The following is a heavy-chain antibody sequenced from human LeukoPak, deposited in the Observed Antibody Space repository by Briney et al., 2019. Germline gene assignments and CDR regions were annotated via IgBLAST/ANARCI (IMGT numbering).Heavy chain of an antibody. V-gene: IGHV4-61*01. Sequence: SETLSLTCSVSGGSVSSGSYYWSWIRQPPGKGLEWIGDIYYSGSTNYNPSLKSRVTISVDTSKNQFSLKLSSVTAADTAVYYCARDDSGSYRWDFYYYGMDVWGQGTTVTVSS. J-gene: IGHJ6*02. D-gene: IGHD1-26*01. CDR2: IYYSGST. CDR3: ARDDSGSYRWDFYYYGMDV. CDR1: GGSVSSGSYY.